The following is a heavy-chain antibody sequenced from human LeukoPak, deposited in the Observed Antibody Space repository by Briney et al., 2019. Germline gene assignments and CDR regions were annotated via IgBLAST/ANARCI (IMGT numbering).Heavy chain of an antibody. CDR1: GFTFSSYS. CDR2: IDTTSSSTI. CDR3: AKSGDYVLSYYFDY. D-gene: IGHD4-17*01. V-gene: IGHV3-48*01. Sequence: RGSLRLSCAASGFTFSSYSMNWVRQAPGKGLEWISYIDTTSSSTIYYADSVKGRFTISRDNAKNSLYLQMNSLRAEDTAVYYCAKSGDYVLSYYFDYWGQGTLVTVSS. J-gene: IGHJ4*02.